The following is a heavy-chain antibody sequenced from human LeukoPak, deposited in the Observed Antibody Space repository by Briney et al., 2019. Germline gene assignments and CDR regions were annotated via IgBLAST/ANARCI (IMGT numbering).Heavy chain of an antibody. CDR3: ARDLARGYSYGYNAFDI. J-gene: IGHJ3*02. Sequence: GASVTVSCKASGYTFNNYGIGWVRQAPRQGLEWMGWITAGNGNTNYAQKVQGRVTMTTDTSTSTAYMELRSLRSDDPAVCFCARDLARGYSYGYNAFDIWGQGTMVTVSS. CDR2: ITAGNGNT. D-gene: IGHD5-18*01. V-gene: IGHV1-18*01. CDR1: GYTFNNYG.